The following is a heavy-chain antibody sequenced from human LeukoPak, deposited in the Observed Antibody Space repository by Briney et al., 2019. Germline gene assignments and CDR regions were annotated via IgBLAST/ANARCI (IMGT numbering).Heavy chain of an antibody. CDR2: ISWNSGSI. V-gene: IGHV3-9*01. J-gene: IGHJ4*02. CDR3: AKDISVVVVAATS. CDR1: GFTFYDFA. Sequence: GGSLRLSCAASGFTFYDFAMHWVRQAPGKGLEWVSGISWNSGSIGYADSVKGRFTISRDNAKNSLYLQMNSLRAEDTALYYCAKDISVVVVAATSWGQGTLVTVSS. D-gene: IGHD2-15*01.